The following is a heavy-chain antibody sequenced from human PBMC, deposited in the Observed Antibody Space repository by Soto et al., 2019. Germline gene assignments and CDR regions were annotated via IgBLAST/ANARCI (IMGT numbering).Heavy chain of an antibody. Sequence: GGSLRLSCAASGFTFSSYAMSWVRQAPGKGLEWVSAISGSGGSTYYADSVKGRFTISRDNSKNTLYLQMNSLRAEDTAVYYCAKAIVLMVYANHDFDYWGQGTLVTVSS. CDR2: ISGSGGST. D-gene: IGHD2-8*01. J-gene: IGHJ4*02. CDR1: GFTFSSYA. CDR3: AKAIVLMVYANHDFDY. V-gene: IGHV3-23*01.